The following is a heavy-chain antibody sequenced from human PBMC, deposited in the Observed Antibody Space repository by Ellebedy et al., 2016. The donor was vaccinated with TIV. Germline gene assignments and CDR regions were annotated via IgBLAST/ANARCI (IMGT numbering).Heavy chain of an antibody. CDR3: AKLGPGVQSYFR. CDR1: GDSISSSGYY. Sequence: MPSETLSLTCTVSGDSISSSGYYWSWIRQHPGKGLEWIGYIHYSGSTFYNPSLRSRVTISLDTSKNQFSVKLSSVTAADTAVYYCAKLGPGVQSYFRWGQGTLVTVSS. V-gene: IGHV4-31*03. CDR2: IHYSGST. D-gene: IGHD2/OR15-2a*01. J-gene: IGHJ4*02.